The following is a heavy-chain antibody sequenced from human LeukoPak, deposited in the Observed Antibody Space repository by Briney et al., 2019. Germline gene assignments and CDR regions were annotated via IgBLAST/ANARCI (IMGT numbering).Heavy chain of an antibody. J-gene: IGHJ3*02. CDR3: AREDIVVVVAATPTDAFDI. V-gene: IGHV4-61*02. Sequence: ASETLSLTCTVSGGSISSGSYYWSWIRQPAGKGLEWIGRIYTSGSTNYNPSLKSRVTMSVDTSKNQFSLKLSSVTAADTAVYYCAREDIVVVVAATPTDAFDIWGQGTMVTVSS. D-gene: IGHD2-15*01. CDR1: GGSISSGSYY. CDR2: IYTSGST.